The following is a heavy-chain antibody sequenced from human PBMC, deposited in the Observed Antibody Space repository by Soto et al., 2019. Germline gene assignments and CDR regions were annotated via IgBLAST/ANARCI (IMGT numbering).Heavy chain of an antibody. V-gene: IGHV1-2*02. Sequence: QVQLVQSGAEVKKPGASVKVSCKASGYSLADYYMHWVRQAPGQGLEWMGWINPKSGVTIYAQKFQGRVTMTRDTSMNTAYMELIRLTSADTAVYYCARENWGWSHLGQGTLVTVSS. D-gene: IGHD7-27*01. CDR2: INPKSGVT. J-gene: IGHJ4*02. CDR1: GYSLADYY. CDR3: ARENWGWSH.